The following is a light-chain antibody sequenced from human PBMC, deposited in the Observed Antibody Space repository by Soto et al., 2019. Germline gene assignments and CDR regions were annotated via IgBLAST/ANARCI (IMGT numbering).Light chain of an antibody. Sequence: DIQMTQSPSSLSASVGDRVTITCRAGQSIGIYLSWYQQKLGRAPKLLISTTSSLQSGVPSRFSGSGSGTDFTLTISSLQPEDFATYYCQQYYSTPTFGQGTRLEIE. CDR1: QSIGIY. CDR3: QQYYSTPT. CDR2: TTS. V-gene: IGKV1-39*01. J-gene: IGKJ5*01.